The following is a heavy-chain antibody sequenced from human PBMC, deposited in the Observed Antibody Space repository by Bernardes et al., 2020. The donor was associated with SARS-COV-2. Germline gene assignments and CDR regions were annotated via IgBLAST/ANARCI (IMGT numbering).Heavy chain of an antibody. D-gene: IGHD2-2*01. CDR2: IGGSDDTT. Sequence: GGSLRLSCAASGFSFSIYAMTWVRQAPGKGLEWVSGIGGSDDTTHYADSVKGRFTISRDNSKNTLYLQMNSLRAEDTAVYYCAKDPRYCSSTSCKIPNWFDPWGQGTLVTVSS. CDR3: AKDPRYCSSTSCKIPNWFDP. CDR1: GFSFSIYA. V-gene: IGHV3-23*01. J-gene: IGHJ5*02.